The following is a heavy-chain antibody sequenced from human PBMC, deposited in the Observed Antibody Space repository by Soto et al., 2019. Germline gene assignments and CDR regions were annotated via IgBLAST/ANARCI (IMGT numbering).Heavy chain of an antibody. J-gene: IGHJ5*02. CDR3: ARTSSVVPALSVYKWFDP. D-gene: IGHD2-2*01. CDR1: GGSISSGGYY. V-gene: IGHV4-31*03. Sequence: QVQLQESGPGLVKPSQTLSLTCTVSGGSISSGGYYWSWIRQHPGKGLEWIGYIYYSGRTYYNPSLKSRVTISVDTSKNQFSLKLSSVTAADTAVYYCARTSSVVPALSVYKWFDPWGQGTLVTVSS. CDR2: IYYSGRT.